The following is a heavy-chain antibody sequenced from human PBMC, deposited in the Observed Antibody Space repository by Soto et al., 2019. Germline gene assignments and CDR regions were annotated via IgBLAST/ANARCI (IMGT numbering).Heavy chain of an antibody. CDR2: IKHDGSES. D-gene: IGHD6-19*01. CDR1: GFTFSSYW. CDR3: TRGNGWSYY. J-gene: IGHJ4*02. V-gene: IGHV3-7*04. Sequence: EVQLVESGGGLVQPGGSLRLSCAASGFTFSSYWMTWVRQAPGKALEWLANIKHDGSESNYVDSVKGRFTISRDNAENSVYLQMNSLRVEDTAVYYCTRGNGWSYYWGRGTLVTVSS.